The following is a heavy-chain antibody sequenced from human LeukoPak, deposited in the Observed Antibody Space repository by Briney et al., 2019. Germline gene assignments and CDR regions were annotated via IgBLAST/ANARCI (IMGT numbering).Heavy chain of an antibody. CDR1: GYNFTGYL. CDR3: ARFGEDGDDMDV. CDR2: IDPKRGVT. Sequence: ASVKVSCKASGYNFTGYLIHWVRQAPGQGLEWMGWIDPKRGVTRYAQKFQGRVTLTRDTPITTVYMELTSLRSDDTAVYFCARFGEDGDDMDVWAEGPAVTVS. D-gene: IGHD3-16*01. J-gene: IGHJ6*03. V-gene: IGHV1-2*02.